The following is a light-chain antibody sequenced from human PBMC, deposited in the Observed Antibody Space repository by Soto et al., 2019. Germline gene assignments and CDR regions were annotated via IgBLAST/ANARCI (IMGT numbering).Light chain of an antibody. CDR1: SSDVGAYNF. J-gene: IGLJ1*01. CDR3: TSPGGGNKFSV. V-gene: IGLV2-8*01. Sequence: QSVLTQPPAASGSPGQSVTISCTGTSSDVGAYNFVSWYQQHPDKAPKLLIHEVSRRPSGVPDRFSASKSGNTATLTVSGLQAEDEADYYCTSPGGGNKFSVFGTGPKVTVL. CDR2: EVS.